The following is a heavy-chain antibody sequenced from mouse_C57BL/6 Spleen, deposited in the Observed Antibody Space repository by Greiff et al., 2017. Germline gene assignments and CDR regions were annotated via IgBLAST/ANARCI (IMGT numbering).Heavy chain of an antibody. Sequence: EVQGEESEGGLVQPGSSMKLSCTASGFTFSDYYMAWVRQVPEKGLEWVANINYDGSSTYYLDSLKSRFIISRDNAKNILYLQMSSLKSEDTATYYCARVGRLRYAMDYWGQGTSVTVSS. CDR3: ARVGRLRYAMDY. V-gene: IGHV5-16*01. J-gene: IGHJ4*01. CDR2: INYDGSST. CDR1: GFTFSDYY. D-gene: IGHD3-2*02.